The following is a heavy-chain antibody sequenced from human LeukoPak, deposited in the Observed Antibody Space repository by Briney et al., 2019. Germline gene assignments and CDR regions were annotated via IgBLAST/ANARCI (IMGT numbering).Heavy chain of an antibody. CDR1: GFSINSNY. V-gene: IGHV3-53*01. J-gene: IGHJ3*02. CDR3: AGGASSKAFDI. Sequence: GGSLRRSCAASGFSINSNYMTWVRQAPGEGLEWVSVIYGGGGTNYADSVKGRFTMSRDNSNNMFYLQMNSLRVEDTAIYYCAGGASSKAFDIWGQGTMVTVSS. CDR2: IYGGGGT.